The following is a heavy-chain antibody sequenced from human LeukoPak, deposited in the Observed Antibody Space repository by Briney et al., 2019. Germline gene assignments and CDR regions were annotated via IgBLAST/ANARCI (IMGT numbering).Heavy chain of an antibody. D-gene: IGHD3-3*01. V-gene: IGHV4-61*02. CDR1: GGSISSGSYY. CDR3: ARGGDYDFWSGYHYYYYYMDV. Sequence: PSQTLSLTCTVSGGSISSGSYYWSWIRQPAGKGLEWIGRIYTSGSTNYNPSLKSRVTISVGTSKNQFSLKLSSVTAADTAVYYCARGGDYDFWSGYHYYYYYMDVWGKGTTVTVSS. J-gene: IGHJ6*03. CDR2: IYTSGST.